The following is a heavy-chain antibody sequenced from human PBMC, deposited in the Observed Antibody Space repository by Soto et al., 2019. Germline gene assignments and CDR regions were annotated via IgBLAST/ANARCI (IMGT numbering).Heavy chain of an antibody. V-gene: IGHV4-31*03. CDR2: IYYSGST. CDR3: ARGGYSGYDFDY. D-gene: IGHD5-12*01. Sequence: QVQLQESGPGLVKPSQTLSLTCTVSGGSISSGGYYWSWIRXHPGKGLEWIGYIYYSGSTYYNPSLKSRVTISVDTSKNQFSLKLSSVTAADTAVYYCARGGYSGYDFDYWGQGTLVTVSS. J-gene: IGHJ4*02. CDR1: GGSISSGGYY.